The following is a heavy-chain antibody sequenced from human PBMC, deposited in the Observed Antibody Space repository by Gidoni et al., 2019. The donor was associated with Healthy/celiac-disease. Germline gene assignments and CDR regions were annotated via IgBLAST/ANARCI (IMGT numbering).Heavy chain of an antibody. CDR3: ATNKVGYSSSWPQYYYYYYMDV. V-gene: IGHV4-4*02. CDR1: GVSISSSNW. CDR2: IYHRGST. Sequence: QVQLQESGPGLVKPSGTLSLTCAVSGVSISSSNWWSWVRQPPGKGLEWLGEIYHRGSTNYNPSLKRRVTISVDKYKNQFSLKLSSVTAADTAVYYCATNKVGYSSSWPQYYYYYYMDVWGKGTTVTVSS. D-gene: IGHD6-13*01. J-gene: IGHJ6*03.